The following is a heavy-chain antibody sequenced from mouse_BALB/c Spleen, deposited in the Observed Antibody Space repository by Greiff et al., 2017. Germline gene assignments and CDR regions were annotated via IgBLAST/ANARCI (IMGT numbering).Heavy chain of an antibody. CDR3: ARKGDGSFYYAMDY. J-gene: IGHJ4*01. V-gene: IGHV2-2*02. CDR1: GFSLTSYG. CDR2: IWSGGST. D-gene: IGHD2-3*01. Sequence: QVQLKESGPGLVQPSQSLSITCTVSGFSLTSYGVHWVRQSPGKGLEWLGVIWSGGSTDYNAAFISRLSISKDNSKSQVFFKMNSLQANDTAIYYCARKGDGSFYYAMDYWGQGTSVTVSS.